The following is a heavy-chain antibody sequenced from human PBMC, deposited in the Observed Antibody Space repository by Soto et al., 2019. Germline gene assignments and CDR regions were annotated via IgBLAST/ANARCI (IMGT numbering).Heavy chain of an antibody. Sequence: EVQLLESGGGLVQPGGSLRLSCAASGFPLSTYGMSWVRQAPGKGLEWFSSITGTGGDTYYADSVKGRFTSSRDNSNNMLYLQMNSLRVEDTAVYYCARIRGYWYGLDVWGQGTTITVSS. CDR1: GFPLSTYG. V-gene: IGHV3-23*01. CDR3: ARIRGYWYGLDV. J-gene: IGHJ6*02. CDR2: ITGTGGDT.